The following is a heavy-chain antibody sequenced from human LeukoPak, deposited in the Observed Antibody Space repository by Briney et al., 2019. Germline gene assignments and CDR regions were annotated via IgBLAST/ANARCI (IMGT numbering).Heavy chain of an antibody. Sequence: GASVKVSCKASGGTFSSYAISWVRQAPGQGLEWMGGIIPIFGTANYAQKFQGRVTITADESTSTACMELSSLRSEDTAVYYCARGAYDILTGYLFDYWGQGTLVTVSS. D-gene: IGHD3-9*01. V-gene: IGHV1-69*13. CDR3: ARGAYDILTGYLFDY. CDR1: GGTFSSYA. J-gene: IGHJ4*02. CDR2: IIPIFGTA.